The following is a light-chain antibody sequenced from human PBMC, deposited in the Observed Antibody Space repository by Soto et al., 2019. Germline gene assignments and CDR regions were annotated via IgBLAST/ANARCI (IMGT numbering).Light chain of an antibody. Sequence: DIVMTQTPLSLSVTPGQPASISCKSSQSLLHSDGKTYLYWYLQRSGQPPQLLIHEVSNRFSGVPDRFSGSGSGTDFTLEISRVEAEDVGIYYCMQSIQVPRTFGQGTKVEIK. CDR2: EVS. CDR3: MQSIQVPRT. J-gene: IGKJ1*01. CDR1: QSLLHSDGKTY. V-gene: IGKV2D-29*01.